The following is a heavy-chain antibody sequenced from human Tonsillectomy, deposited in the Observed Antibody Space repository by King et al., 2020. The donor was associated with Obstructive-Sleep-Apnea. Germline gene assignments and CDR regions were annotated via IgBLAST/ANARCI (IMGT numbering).Heavy chain of an antibody. CDR3: ATVAVSTATYYFDY. V-gene: IGHV1-2*02. J-gene: IGHJ4*02. Sequence: LQLVQSGAEVKKPGASVKVSCRASGYTFTGYYVHWVRQAPGQGLEWMGWINPNNGGTNYAQKFQGRVTMTRDTSISTAYMDLSRLRSDDTAVYYCATVAVSTATYYFDYWGQGTLVTVSS. D-gene: IGHD4-17*01. CDR2: INPNNGGT. CDR1: GYTFTGYY.